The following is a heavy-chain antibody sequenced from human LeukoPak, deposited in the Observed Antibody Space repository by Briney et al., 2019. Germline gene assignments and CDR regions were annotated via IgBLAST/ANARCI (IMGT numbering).Heavy chain of an antibody. CDR1: GFTFSDYY. CDR3: AREKYDSLPGAFDN. Sequence: GGSLRLSCAASGFTFSDYYTSWIRPAPGEGLEWVSYISSGGSTTYYADSVKGRFTISRDNTKNSLYLQMNSLRAEDTAVYYFAREKYDSLPGAFDNWGQGTLVTVSS. J-gene: IGHJ4*02. CDR2: ISSGGSTT. D-gene: IGHD3-9*01. V-gene: IGHV3-11*01.